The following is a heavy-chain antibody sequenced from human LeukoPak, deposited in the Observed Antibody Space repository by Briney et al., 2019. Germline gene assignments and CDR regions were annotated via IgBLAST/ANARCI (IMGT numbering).Heavy chain of an antibody. V-gene: IGHV1-24*01. J-gene: IGHJ5*02. D-gene: IGHD3-10*01. Sequence: ASVKVSCKVSGYTLTELSMHWVRQAPGKGLEWMGGFDPEDGETIYAQKFQGRVTITRDTSASTAYMELSSLRSEDTAVYYCARDETHFYGSGSSNWFDPWGQGILVTVSS. CDR2: FDPEDGET. CDR1: GYTLTELS. CDR3: ARDETHFYGSGSSNWFDP.